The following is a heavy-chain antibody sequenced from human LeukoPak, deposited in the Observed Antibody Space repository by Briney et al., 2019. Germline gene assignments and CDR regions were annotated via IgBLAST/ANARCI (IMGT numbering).Heavy chain of an antibody. J-gene: IGHJ4*02. CDR3: ARDRDSSGYDY. Sequence: GGSLRLSCAASGFTFSSYDMYWVRQATGKGLEWVSAIGTAGDTYYPGSVKGRFTISRENAKNSLYLQMNSLRAGDTAVYYCARDRDSSGYDYWGQGTLVTVSS. V-gene: IGHV3-13*01. CDR1: GFTFSSYD. D-gene: IGHD3-22*01. CDR2: IGTAGDT.